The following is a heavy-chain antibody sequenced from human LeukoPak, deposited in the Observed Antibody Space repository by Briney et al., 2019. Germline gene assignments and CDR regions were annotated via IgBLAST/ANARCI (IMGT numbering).Heavy chain of an antibody. D-gene: IGHD3-22*01. V-gene: IGHV1-2*02. Sequence: ASVKVSCKASGYTFTGYYMHWVRQAPGQGLEWMGWINPNSGGTNYAQKFQGGVTMTRDTSISTAYMELSRLRSDDTAVYYCARDSPPKDYYDSSGYVDYWGQGTLVTVSS. J-gene: IGHJ4*02. CDR1: GYTFTGYY. CDR3: ARDSPPKDYYDSSGYVDY. CDR2: INPNSGGT.